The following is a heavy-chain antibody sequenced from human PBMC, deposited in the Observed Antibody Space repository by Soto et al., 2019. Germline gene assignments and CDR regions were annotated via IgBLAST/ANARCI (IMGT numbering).Heavy chain of an antibody. J-gene: IGHJ4*02. CDR3: ANYGPDLLPDY. D-gene: IGHD3-10*01. V-gene: IGHV3-30*18. CDR1: GFTFSSYG. Sequence: GGSLRLSCAASGFTFSSYGMHWVRQAPGKGLEWVAVISYDGSNKYYADSVKGRFTISRDNSKNTLYLQTNSLRAEDTAVYYCANYGPDLLPDYWGQGTLVTVSS. CDR2: ISYDGSNK.